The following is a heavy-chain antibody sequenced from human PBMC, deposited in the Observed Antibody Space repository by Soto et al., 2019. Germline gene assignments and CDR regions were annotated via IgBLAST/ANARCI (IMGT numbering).Heavy chain of an antibody. CDR2: IIPIFGTA. CDR3: AKWRIRGGRPDQLGAFAFDI. V-gene: IGHV1-69*13. CDR1: GGTFSSYA. Sequence: GPSVKVSCKASGGTFSSYAISWVRQAPGQGLEWMGGIIPIFGTANYAQKFQGRVTITADESTSTAYMELSSLRSEDTAVYYCAKWRIRGGRPDQLGAFAFDIWGQGTMVTVSS. D-gene: IGHD2-2*01. J-gene: IGHJ3*02.